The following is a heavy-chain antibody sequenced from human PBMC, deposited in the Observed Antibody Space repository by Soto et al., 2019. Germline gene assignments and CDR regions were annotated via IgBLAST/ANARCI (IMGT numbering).Heavy chain of an antibody. CDR3: AKARYSSSWYAGPPDY. V-gene: IGHV3-23*01. Sequence: GGSLRLSCAASGFTFSSYAMSWVRQAPGKGLEWVSAISGSGGSTYYADSVKGRFTISRDNSKNTLYLQMNSLRAEDTAVYYCAKARYSSSWYAGPPDYWGQGNLVTVSS. CDR2: ISGSGGST. CDR1: GFTFSSYA. D-gene: IGHD6-13*01. J-gene: IGHJ4*02.